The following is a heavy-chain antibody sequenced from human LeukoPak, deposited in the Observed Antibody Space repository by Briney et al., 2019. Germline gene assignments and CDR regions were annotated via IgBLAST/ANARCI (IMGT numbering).Heavy chain of an antibody. J-gene: IGHJ4*02. CDR1: GVTFSSYA. CDR3: AKGPLIEVAGTTWDY. Sequence: PGGSLRLSCVASGVTFSSYAMSWVRQAPGTGLEWVSAISGTGVNTYYADTVKGRFTISRDNSKNTLYLQMNSLRAEDTAVHYCAKGPLIEVAGTTWDYWGQGTLVTVSS. D-gene: IGHD6-19*01. CDR2: ISGTGVNT. V-gene: IGHV3-23*01.